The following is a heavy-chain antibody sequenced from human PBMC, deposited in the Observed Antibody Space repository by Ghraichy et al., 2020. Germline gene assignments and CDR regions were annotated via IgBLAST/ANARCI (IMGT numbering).Heavy chain of an antibody. CDR1: GGSISSSSYY. Sequence: SETLSLTCTVYGGSISSSSYYWGWIRQPPGKGLEWIGSHGYSGSNYYTPSLKIRVTISVDTSKNQFSLKLSSVTAAVSAVYYCARTDRYYYGMDVWGQGTTVTVAS. J-gene: IGHJ6*02. V-gene: IGHV4-39*01. CDR2: HGYSGSN. CDR3: ARTDRYYYGMDV.